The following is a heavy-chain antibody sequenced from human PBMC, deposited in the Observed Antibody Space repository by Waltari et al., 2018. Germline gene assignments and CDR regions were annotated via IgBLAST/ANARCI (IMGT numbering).Heavy chain of an antibody. CDR3: ARDPHQAGDY. D-gene: IGHD2-2*01. CDR2: IDKSGITI. J-gene: IGHJ4*02. V-gene: IGHV3-11*01. CDR1: GFTFTDYY. Sequence: QVQVVESGGGLVKPGGSLRLSCVASGFTFTDYYMSWIRQAPGKGLEGVSFIDKSGITIFYADSVKGRFTVSRDNAKNSLYLQMNTLSPDDTAVYYCARDPHQAGDYWGQGTLVTVSS.